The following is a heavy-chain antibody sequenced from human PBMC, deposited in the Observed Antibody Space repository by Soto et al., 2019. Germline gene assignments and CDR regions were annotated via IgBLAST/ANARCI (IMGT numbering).Heavy chain of an antibody. CDR2: INPSGGSA. J-gene: IGHJ4*02. V-gene: IGHV1-46*03. D-gene: IGHD3-10*01. CDR1: GYTFTSYY. Sequence: QVQLVQSGAEVKKPGASVKVSCKASGYTFTSYYMHWVRQAPGQGLEWMGMINPSGGSASYTQKFQSRVTMTRDTSTNTIYMELSSLRSEDTAVYYCARSHYYGSGAYTPDDNWGQGTLVIVSS. CDR3: ARSHYYGSGAYTPDDN.